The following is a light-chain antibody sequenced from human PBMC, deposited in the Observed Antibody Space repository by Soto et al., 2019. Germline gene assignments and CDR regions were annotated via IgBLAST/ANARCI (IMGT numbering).Light chain of an antibody. V-gene: IGLV2-23*01. CDR2: EGS. Sequence: QSVLTQPASVSESPGQSITISCTGTSSDVGSYNLVSWYQQHPGKAPKLMIYEGSKRPSGVSNRFSGSKSGNTASLTISGLQAEDEADYYCCSYAGSSTDVVFGGGTKVTVL. CDR1: SSDVGSYNL. J-gene: IGLJ2*01. CDR3: CSYAGSSTDVV.